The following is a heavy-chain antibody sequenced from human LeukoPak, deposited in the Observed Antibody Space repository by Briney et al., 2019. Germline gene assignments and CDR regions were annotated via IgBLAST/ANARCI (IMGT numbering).Heavy chain of an antibody. CDR1: GFTVSSNY. CDR2: IRGSGTST. V-gene: IGHV3-23*01. Sequence: GGSLRLSCVVSGFTVSSNYMSWVRQAPGKGLERVSTIRGSGTSTYYADSVKGRFTISRDNSKNTLYLQMNSLRAEDTAIYYCAKGSAAAGGFDYWGQGSLVTVSS. J-gene: IGHJ4*02. CDR3: AKGSAAAGGFDY. D-gene: IGHD6-13*01.